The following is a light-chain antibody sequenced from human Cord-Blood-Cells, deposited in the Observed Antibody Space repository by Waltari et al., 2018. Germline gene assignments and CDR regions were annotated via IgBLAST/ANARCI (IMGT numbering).Light chain of an antibody. J-gene: IGLJ2*01. CDR1: SSDVGGYNY. CDR3: SSYTSSSTLEV. Sequence: QSALTQPASVSGSPGQSITISCTGTSSDVGGYNYVSWYQQHPGKAPKLMIYEVSNRPSGVSNRFSGSKSRNTASLTISGLQAEDEADYYCSSYTSSSTLEVFGGGTKLTVL. CDR2: EVS. V-gene: IGLV2-14*01.